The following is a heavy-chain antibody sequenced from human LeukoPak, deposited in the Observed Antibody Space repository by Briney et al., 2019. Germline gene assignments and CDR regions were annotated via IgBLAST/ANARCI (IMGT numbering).Heavy chain of an antibody. Sequence: GGSLRPTCAASEYTISSFIMNCVRQAPGKGLEWVSGISGSGGNTYYADSVKGRFTISRDNSKNTMYLQMNILRAEDTAVYYCAKGKFQYIARDACGTRGQATRVTVSS. J-gene: IGHJ3*02. CDR2: ISGSGGNT. V-gene: IGHV3-23*01. CDR1: EYTISSFI. D-gene: IGHD2-21*01. CDR3: AKGKFQYIARDACGT.